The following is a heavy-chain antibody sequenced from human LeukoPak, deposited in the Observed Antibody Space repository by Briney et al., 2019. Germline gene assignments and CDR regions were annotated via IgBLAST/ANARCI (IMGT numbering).Heavy chain of an antibody. CDR1: GVSISSGSYY. CDR2: IYYSGNT. Sequence: PSETLSLTCTVSGVSISSGSYYGGWIRQPPGKGLEWIGTIYYSGNTYYNPSLKSRVTISVDTSKNQFSVKLNSVTAADTAIYYCARQSKVGAAWFTSFDYWGQGTLVTVSS. V-gene: IGHV4-39*01. D-gene: IGHD1-26*01. CDR3: ARQSKVGAAWFTSFDY. J-gene: IGHJ4*02.